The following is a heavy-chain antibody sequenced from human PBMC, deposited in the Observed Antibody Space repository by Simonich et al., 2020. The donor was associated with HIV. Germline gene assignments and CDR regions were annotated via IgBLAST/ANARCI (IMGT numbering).Heavy chain of an antibody. CDR1: GFTFSSYW. V-gene: IGHV3-7*01. Sequence: EVQLVESGGDLVQPGGSLRLSCAASGFTFSSYWMTWVRQAAGKGVGWVSNIKYDGSEKFYVDSVKGRFTISRDNAKNSLDLQMNSLRAEDTAVYYCATDLNWSGGWGQGTLVTVSS. CDR3: ATDLNWSGG. J-gene: IGHJ4*02. CDR2: IKYDGSEK. D-gene: IGHD1-1*01.